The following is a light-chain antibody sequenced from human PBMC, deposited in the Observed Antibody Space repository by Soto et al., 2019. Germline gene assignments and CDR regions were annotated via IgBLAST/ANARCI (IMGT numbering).Light chain of an antibody. CDR3: SSYTTITTRV. Sequence: QSLVSQPAPLSGSPGRSITHSFPRTSSDVGGYNYVSWYQQYPGKAPKLMIYDVTVRPSGVSNRFSGSKSGNTASLTISGLQAEDEADYYCSSYTTITTRVFGAGTKVTVL. J-gene: IGLJ1*01. CDR2: DVT. CDR1: SSDVGGYNY. V-gene: IGLV2-14*01.